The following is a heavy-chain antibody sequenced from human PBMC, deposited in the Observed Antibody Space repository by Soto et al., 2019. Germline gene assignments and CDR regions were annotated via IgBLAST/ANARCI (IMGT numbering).Heavy chain of an antibody. Sequence: SETLSLTCTVSGGSISSYYLSWFRQPPGKGLEWIGYIYYSGSTNYNPSLKSRVTISVDTSKNQFSLKLSSVTAADTAVYYCARVYGDCFDYWGQGTLVTVSS. V-gene: IGHV4-59*01. J-gene: IGHJ4*02. D-gene: IGHD4-17*01. CDR3: ARVYGDCFDY. CDR1: GGSISSYY. CDR2: IYYSGST.